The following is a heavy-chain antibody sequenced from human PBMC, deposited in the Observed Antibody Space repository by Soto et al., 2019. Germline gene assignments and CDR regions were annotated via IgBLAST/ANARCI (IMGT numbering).Heavy chain of an antibody. CDR1: GDSGGRSYA. J-gene: IGHJ4*02. D-gene: IGHD6-13*01. Sequence: QVQLVQSGAEVKKPGSSLKVSCRTSGDSGGRSYAISWVRQAPGQGLEWMGGIIPVFGTPSYAQKFQGRVTISADKSTNTSYLELRSLRSEDTAVYYCARGGALSTSWYWGDGLDSWGQGTQVTVSS. CDR2: IIPVFGTP. CDR3: ARGGALSTSWYWGDGLDS. V-gene: IGHV1-69*06.